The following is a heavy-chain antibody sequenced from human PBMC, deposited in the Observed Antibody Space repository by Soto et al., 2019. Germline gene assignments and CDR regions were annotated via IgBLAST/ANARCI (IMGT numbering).Heavy chain of an antibody. D-gene: IGHD6-13*01. V-gene: IGHV1-46*01. J-gene: IGHJ4*02. CDR3: ARRAAAGTLDY. CDR2: LNPIGGTT. Sequence: QVQLVQSGAEVKKPGASVKVSCRASGYSLTTYYLHWVRRAPGQGFQWMGILNPIGGTTTYAQNFQGRITMTRDTSTSTVYMELSSLRSEDTAVYYCARRAAAGTLDYWGQGTLVTVSS. CDR1: GYSLTTYY.